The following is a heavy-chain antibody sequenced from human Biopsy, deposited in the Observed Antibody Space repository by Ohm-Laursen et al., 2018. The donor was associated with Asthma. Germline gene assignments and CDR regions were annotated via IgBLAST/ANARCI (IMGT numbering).Heavy chain of an antibody. Sequence: SLRLSCAASGFTFSTSWMTWVRQAPGKGLEWVDNIKEDGSEKNYVDSVKARFTISRDNSKNTLYLQMNSLRTEDTAVYYCAKRRGYSGHDNDYWGQGTLVIVSS. D-gene: IGHD5-12*01. J-gene: IGHJ4*02. CDR2: IKEDGSEK. CDR3: AKRRGYSGHDNDY. V-gene: IGHV3-7*02. CDR1: GFTFSTSW.